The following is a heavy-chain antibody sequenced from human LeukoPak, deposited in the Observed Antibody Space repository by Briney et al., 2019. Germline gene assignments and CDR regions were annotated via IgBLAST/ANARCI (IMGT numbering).Heavy chain of an antibody. Sequence: ASVKVSCKASGYTFTGYYMHWVRQAPGQGLEWMGWINPNSGGTNYAQKFQGRVTMTRDTSISTAYMELSRLRSDDTAVYYCARDGGGYSVYFDYWGQGTLVTVSS. CDR2: INPNSGGT. CDR3: ARDGGGYSVYFDY. V-gene: IGHV1-2*02. D-gene: IGHD1-26*01. CDR1: GYTFTGYY. J-gene: IGHJ4*02.